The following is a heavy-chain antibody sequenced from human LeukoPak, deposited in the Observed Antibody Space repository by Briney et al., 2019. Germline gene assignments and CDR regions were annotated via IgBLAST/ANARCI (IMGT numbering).Heavy chain of an antibody. CDR2: LNSNSGGT. V-gene: IGHV1-2*02. CDR1: GSTFTCYY. Sequence: ASVKVSFQASGSTFTCYYMHWVRQAPGQGLEWMGSLNSNSGGTNYTQKLQGRVPMTRDTSISTAYIYLSRLRSNDTAVSYCARDVYDGSSNYYYCGQGAL. J-gene: IGHJ4*02. D-gene: IGHD3-22*01. CDR3: ARDVYDGSSNYYY.